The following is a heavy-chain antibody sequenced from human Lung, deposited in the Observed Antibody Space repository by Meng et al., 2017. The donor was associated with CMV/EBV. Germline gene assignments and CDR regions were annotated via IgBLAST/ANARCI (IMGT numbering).Heavy chain of an antibody. D-gene: IGHD3-10*01. V-gene: IGHV4-34*01. CDR2: INHSGST. J-gene: IGHJ5*02. CDR3: ARGPSYYYGSGSYYNAMYNWFDP. Sequence: YWSGIRQPPGKGLEWIGEINHSGSTNYNPSLKSRVTISVDTSKNQFSLKLSSVTAADTAVYYCARGPSYYYGSGSYYNAMYNWFDPWGQGTLVTVSS. CDR1: Y.